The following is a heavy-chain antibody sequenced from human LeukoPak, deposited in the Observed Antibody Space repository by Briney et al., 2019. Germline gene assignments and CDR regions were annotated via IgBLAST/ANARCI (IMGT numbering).Heavy chain of an antibody. D-gene: IGHD3-10*01. CDR3: ARVPTLYYGSGSSARFYYYYIDV. CDR2: FYYGDST. V-gene: IGHV4-34*01. Sequence: SETLSLTCAVYGGSFIGYYWGWVRQPPGKGLEWIGNFYYGDSTYYNPSLESRATISEDASQNQFFLKLNSVTAADTALYYCARVPTLYYGSGSSARFYYYYIDVWGRGTSVTVSS. CDR1: GGSFIGYY. J-gene: IGHJ6*03.